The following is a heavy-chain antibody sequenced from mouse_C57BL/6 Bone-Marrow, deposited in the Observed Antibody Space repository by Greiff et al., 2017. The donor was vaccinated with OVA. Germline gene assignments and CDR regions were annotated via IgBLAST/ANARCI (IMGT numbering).Heavy chain of an antibody. CDR1: GFTFSSYG. D-gene: IGHD1-1*01. CDR2: ISSGGSYT. J-gene: IGHJ4*01. Sequence: EVKLMESGGDLVKPGGSLKLSCAASGFTFSSYGMSWVRQTPDTRLEWVATISSGGSYTYYLDSVKGRFTISRDNAKNTLYLQMSSLKSEDTAMYYCARNSITHGSSYAMDYWGQGTSVTVSS. CDR3: ARNSITHGSSYAMDY. V-gene: IGHV5-6*01.